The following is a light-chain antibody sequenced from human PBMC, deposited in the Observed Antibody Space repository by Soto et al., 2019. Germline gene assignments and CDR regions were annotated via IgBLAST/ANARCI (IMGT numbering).Light chain of an antibody. V-gene: IGLV2-11*01. CDR2: DVN. Sequence: QSALTQPRSVSGSPGQSVTISCTGTSSDVGGYNYVSWYQQHPGKAPKLMIFDVNKRPLGVPDRFSGSKSGNTASLTISGLQAEDEADYYCCSNAGSFYVFGTGTKLTVL. CDR3: CSNAGSFYV. J-gene: IGLJ1*01. CDR1: SSDVGGYNY.